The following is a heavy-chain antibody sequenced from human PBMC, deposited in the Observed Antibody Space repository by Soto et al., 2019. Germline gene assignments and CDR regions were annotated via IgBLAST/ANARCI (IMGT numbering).Heavy chain of an antibody. CDR1: GYTFTSYA. V-gene: IGHV1-3*01. Sequence: ASVKVSCKASGYTFTSYAMHWVRQAPGQRLEWMGWINAGNGNTKYSQKFQGRVTITRDTSASTAYMELSSLRFEDTAVYYCARDRSQQLEIDYWGQGTLVTVSS. D-gene: IGHD6-13*01. CDR2: INAGNGNT. J-gene: IGHJ4*02. CDR3: ARDRSQQLEIDY.